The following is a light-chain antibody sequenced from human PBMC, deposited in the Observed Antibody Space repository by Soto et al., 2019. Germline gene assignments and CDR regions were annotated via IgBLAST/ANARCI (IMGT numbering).Light chain of an antibody. Sequence: QSVLTQPPSASGSPGQSVTISCTGTSSDVGGYNFVYWYQQHPGKAPKLLIYEVSKRPSGVPDRFSGSKAGNTASLTVSGLQAEDDDDYSCSSYAGNSNLVFGGGTKLTVL. V-gene: IGLV2-8*01. CDR1: SSDVGGYNF. CDR2: EVS. CDR3: SSYAGNSNLV. J-gene: IGLJ2*01.